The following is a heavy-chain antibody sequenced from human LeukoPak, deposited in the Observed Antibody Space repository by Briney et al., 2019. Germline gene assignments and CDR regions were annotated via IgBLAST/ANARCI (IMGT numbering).Heavy chain of an antibody. D-gene: IGHD4-23*01. Sequence: GESLKISCKGSGYDFFGYWIAWVRQVPGKGLEWVGIIYPDDSKITYSPAFQGQVTISAVKSLSTSSLQWDSLKASDTAMYYCARFGGATFAQAFFDYWGQGTLVTVSS. CDR2: IYPDDSKI. J-gene: IGHJ4*02. V-gene: IGHV5-51*01. CDR1: GYDFFGYW. CDR3: ARFGGATFAQAFFDY.